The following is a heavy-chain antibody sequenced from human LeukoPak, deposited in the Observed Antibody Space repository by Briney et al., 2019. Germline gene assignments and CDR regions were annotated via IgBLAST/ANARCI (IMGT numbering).Heavy chain of an antibody. Sequence: GGSLRLSYGASGLSFSSYAVTWVRQAPGRGLEWVSSISGAGGTTYYAESVKGRFTISRDNSKNTVFLQINGLGVGDTAIYYCAKSDSGSAWSSWFHPWGQGTLVTVSS. CDR2: ISGAGGTT. D-gene: IGHD6-19*01. CDR1: GLSFSSYA. J-gene: IGHJ5*02. V-gene: IGHV3-23*01. CDR3: AKSDSGSAWSSWFHP.